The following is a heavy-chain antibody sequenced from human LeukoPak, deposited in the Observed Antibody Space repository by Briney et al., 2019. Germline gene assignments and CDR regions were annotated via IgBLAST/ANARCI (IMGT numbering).Heavy chain of an antibody. CDR3: ARGDSDFDY. V-gene: IGHV3-21*01. Sequence: PGGSLRLSCAASGFTFSSSAMNWVRQAPGKGLEWVSSINNVGSHIYYADSVKGRFTISRDNAKNSLYLQMNSLRAEDTAVYYCARGDSDFDYWGQGTLVTVSS. D-gene: IGHD1-26*01. CDR1: GFTFSSSA. J-gene: IGHJ4*02. CDR2: INNVGSHI.